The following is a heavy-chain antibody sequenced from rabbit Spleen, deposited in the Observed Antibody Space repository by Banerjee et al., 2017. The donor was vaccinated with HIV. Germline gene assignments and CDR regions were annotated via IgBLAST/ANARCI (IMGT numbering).Heavy chain of an antibody. J-gene: IGHJ4*01. CDR1: GFSFSNSYW. D-gene: IGHD6-1*01. Sequence: QQQLEESGGGLVKPGGTLTLTCTASGFSFSNSYWICWVRQAPGKGLEWIGCINTGSGSAYYASWAKGRFTISKTSSTTVTLQMTSLTAADTATYFCARGSNAWNNAFNLWGPGTLVTVS. V-gene: IGHV1S45*01. CDR2: INTGSGSA. CDR3: ARGSNAWNNAFNL.